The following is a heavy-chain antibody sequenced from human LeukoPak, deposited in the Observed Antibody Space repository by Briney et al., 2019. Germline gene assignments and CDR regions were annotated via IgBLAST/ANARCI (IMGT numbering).Heavy chain of an antibody. J-gene: IGHJ4*02. CDR1: GFTFSSYA. Sequence: PGGSLRLSCAASGFTFSSYAMSWVRQAPGKGLEWVSAISGSGGSTYYADSVKGRSTISRDNSKNTPYLQMNSLRAEDTAVYYCAHVAGWAAAGTYYFDYWGQGTLVTVSS. CDR2: ISGSGGST. V-gene: IGHV3-23*01. CDR3: AHVAGWAAAGTYYFDY. D-gene: IGHD6-13*01.